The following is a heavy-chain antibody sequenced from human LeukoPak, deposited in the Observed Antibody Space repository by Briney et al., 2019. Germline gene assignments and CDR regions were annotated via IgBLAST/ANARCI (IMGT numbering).Heavy chain of an antibody. V-gene: IGHV4-59*01. CDR2: VYYSANT. Sequence: SETLSLTCTVSGGSISSYYWSWIRQPPGRGLDWIGYVYYSANTHYNPSPRSRVTMSADTSRNQFSLNLSSATDADTALYYCARFTVAAAGTGWFDPWGQGILVTVSA. J-gene: IGHJ5*02. D-gene: IGHD6-13*01. CDR1: GGSISSYY. CDR3: ARFTVAAAGTGWFDP.